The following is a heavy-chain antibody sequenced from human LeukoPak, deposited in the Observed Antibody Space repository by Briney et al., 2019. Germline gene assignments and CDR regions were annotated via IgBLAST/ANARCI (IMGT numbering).Heavy chain of an antibody. Sequence: GGSLRLSCAASGFTFSSYAMHWVRQAPGKGLEWVAVISYDGSNKYYADSVEGRFTISRDNSKNTLYLQMNSLRAEDTAVYYCAREDLMVRGVRFPFDYWGQGTLVTVSS. D-gene: IGHD3-10*01. CDR2: ISYDGSNK. CDR1: GFTFSSYA. V-gene: IGHV3-30-3*01. J-gene: IGHJ4*02. CDR3: AREDLMVRGVRFPFDY.